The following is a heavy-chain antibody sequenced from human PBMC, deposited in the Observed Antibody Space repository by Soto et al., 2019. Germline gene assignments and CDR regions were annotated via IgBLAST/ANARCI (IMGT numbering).Heavy chain of an antibody. V-gene: IGHV4-34*01. D-gene: IGHD3-16*02. CDR1: GGSFSGYY. Sequence: QVQLQQWGAGLLKPSETLSLTCAVYGGSFSGYYWTWIRQPPGKGLEWIGEINHSGNTNYNPSLKGRLSISVDTSKSQFSLTLSSVTAAETAVYFCARETAYDYVWGSYRPANYGMDVWGQGTTVRVSS. CDR2: INHSGNT. J-gene: IGHJ6*02. CDR3: ARETAYDYVWGSYRPANYGMDV.